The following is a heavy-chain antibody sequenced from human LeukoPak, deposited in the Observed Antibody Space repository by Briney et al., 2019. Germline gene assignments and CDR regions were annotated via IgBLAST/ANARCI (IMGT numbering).Heavy chain of an antibody. D-gene: IGHD4-17*01. Sequence: SETLSLTCTVSGVSISSGGYYWSCIPQHPGKGLEWIRYIYYSGSTYYNPSLKRRVTISVDTSKNQFPLKLSPVTAAATAVYCGTSWASTDRRDYGDYLSSFDSWGQGTMVTVSS. V-gene: IGHV4-31*03. CDR2: IYYSGST. CDR1: GVSISSGGYY. CDR3: TSWASTDRRDYGDYLSSFDS. J-gene: IGHJ3*02.